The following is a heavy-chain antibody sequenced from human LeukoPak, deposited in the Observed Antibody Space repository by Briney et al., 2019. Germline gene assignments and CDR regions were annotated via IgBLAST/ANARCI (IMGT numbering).Heavy chain of an antibody. CDR2: IKQDGSEK. D-gene: IGHD6-13*01. V-gene: IGHV3-7*01. CDR1: GFTFSSHW. J-gene: IGHJ6*02. Sequence: GGPLRLPCAASGFTFSSHWMSWVRPAPGKGLEWVANIKQDGSEKYYVDSVEGRFTISRDNAKNSLYLQINNLRAEDTAVYYCARDDKRSWYGARYGMDVWGQGTTVTVSS. CDR3: ARDDKRSWYGARYGMDV.